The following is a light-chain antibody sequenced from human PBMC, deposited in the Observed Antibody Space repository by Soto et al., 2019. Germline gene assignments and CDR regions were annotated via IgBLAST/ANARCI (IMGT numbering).Light chain of an antibody. V-gene: IGLV2-23*01. Sequence: QSALTQPASVSGSPGQSITISCTGTSSDVGSYNLVSWYQQHPGKAPKLMIYEGSKRPSGVSNRFSGSKSGNTASLTISGLQAEDEAAYYCCSYAGSSTYVFGTATKLTVL. CDR3: CSYAGSSTYV. J-gene: IGLJ1*01. CDR1: SSDVGSYNL. CDR2: EGS.